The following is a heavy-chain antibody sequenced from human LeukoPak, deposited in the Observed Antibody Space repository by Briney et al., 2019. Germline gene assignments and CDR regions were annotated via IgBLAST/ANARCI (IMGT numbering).Heavy chain of an antibody. CDR3: ASSLLSSGPLEGFDY. Sequence: SETLSLTCTVSGGSISSSSHYWGWIRQPPGKGLEWIGSIYYSGSTYYNPSLKSRVTISVDTSKNQFSLKLSSVTAADTAVYYCASSLLSSGPLEGFDYWGQGTLVTVSS. V-gene: IGHV4-39*07. J-gene: IGHJ4*02. CDR1: GGSISSSSHY. CDR2: IYYSGST. D-gene: IGHD3-22*01.